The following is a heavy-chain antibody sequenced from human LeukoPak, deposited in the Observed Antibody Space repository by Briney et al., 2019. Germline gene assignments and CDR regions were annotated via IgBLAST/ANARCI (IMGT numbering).Heavy chain of an antibody. CDR2: ISAYNGNT. CDR1: GYTFTSYG. CDR3: ARVITTVRGVFNWFDP. Sequence: ASVKVSCKASGYTFTSYGISWVRQAPGQGLEWMGWISAYNGNTNYAQKLQGRVTMTTDTSTSTAYMELRSLRSDDTAVYYCARVITTVRGVFNWFDPWGQGTLVTVSS. V-gene: IGHV1-18*01. J-gene: IGHJ5*02. D-gene: IGHD3-10*01.